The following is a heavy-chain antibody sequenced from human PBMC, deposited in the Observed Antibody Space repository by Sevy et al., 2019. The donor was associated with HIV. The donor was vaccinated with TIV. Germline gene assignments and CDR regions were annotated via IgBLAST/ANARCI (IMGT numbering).Heavy chain of an antibody. CDR3: TTKHGFWSGYYYFDY. Sequence: GGSRLSCAASGLTFNNAWMTWVRQAPGMGLEWVGRIKSKTDGGTTDYAAPVKSRFTISRDDSKNTLYLQMNSLKTEDTAVYYCTTKHGFWSGYYYFDYWGQGTLVTVSS. D-gene: IGHD3-3*01. CDR2: IKSKTDGGTT. CDR1: GLTFNNAW. J-gene: IGHJ4*02. V-gene: IGHV3-15*01.